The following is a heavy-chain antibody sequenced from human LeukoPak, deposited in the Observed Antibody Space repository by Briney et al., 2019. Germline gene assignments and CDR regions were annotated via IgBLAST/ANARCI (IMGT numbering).Heavy chain of an antibody. CDR3: AELGITMIGGV. J-gene: IGHJ6*04. Sequence: GGSLRLSCAASGLTFSSYSMDWGRQAPGKGLEWVSSISSSSSYIYYADSVKGRFTISRDNAKNSLYLQMNSLRAEDTAVYYCAELGITMIGGVWGKGTTVTISS. CDR1: GLTFSSYS. D-gene: IGHD3-10*02. V-gene: IGHV3-21*01. CDR2: ISSSSSYI.